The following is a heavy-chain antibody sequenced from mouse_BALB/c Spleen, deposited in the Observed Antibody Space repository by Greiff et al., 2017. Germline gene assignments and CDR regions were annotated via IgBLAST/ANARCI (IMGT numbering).Heavy chain of an antibody. Sequence: QVQLQQSGAELVRPGVSVKISCKGSGYTFTDYAMHWVKQSHAKSLEWIGVISTYYGDASYNQKFKGKATMTVDKSSSTAYMELARLTSEDSAIYYCARSLTTATWGDYWGQGTSVTVSS. CDR3: ARSLTTATWGDY. J-gene: IGHJ4*01. CDR1: GYTFTDYA. V-gene: IGHV1S137*01. CDR2: ISTYYGDA. D-gene: IGHD1-2*01.